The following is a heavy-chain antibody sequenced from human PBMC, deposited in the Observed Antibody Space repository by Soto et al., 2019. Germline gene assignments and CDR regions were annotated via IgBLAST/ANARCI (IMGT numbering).Heavy chain of an antibody. D-gene: IGHD5-18*01. J-gene: IGHJ4*02. V-gene: IGHV3-33*01. CDR3: ARDYTAMVTGLDY. Sequence: GGSLRLSCAASGFTFSSYGMHWVRQAPGKGLEWVAVIWYDGSNKYYADSVKGRFTISRDNSKNTLDLQMNSLRAEDTAVYYCARDYTAMVTGLDYWGQGTLVTVSS. CDR2: IWYDGSNK. CDR1: GFTFSSYG.